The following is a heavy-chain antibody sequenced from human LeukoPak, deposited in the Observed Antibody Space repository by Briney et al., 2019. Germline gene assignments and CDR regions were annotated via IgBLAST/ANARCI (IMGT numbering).Heavy chain of an antibody. CDR3: ATDLRVYYDFWSGHQY. V-gene: IGHV1-69*13. CDR2: IIPIFGTA. D-gene: IGHD3-3*01. CDR1: GGTFSSYA. J-gene: IGHJ4*02. Sequence: SVKVSCKASGGTFSSYAISWVRQAPGQGLEWMGGIIPIFGTANYAQKFQGRVTITADESTSTAYMELSSLRSEDTAVYYCATDLRVYYDFWSGHQYWGQGTLVTVSS.